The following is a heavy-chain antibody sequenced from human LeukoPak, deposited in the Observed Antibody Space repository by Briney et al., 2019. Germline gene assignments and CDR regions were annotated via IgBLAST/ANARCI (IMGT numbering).Heavy chain of an antibody. CDR1: GFTFSSYA. J-gene: IGHJ4*02. V-gene: IGHV3-23*01. Sequence: GGSLRLSCAASGFTFSSYAMSWVRQAPGKGLEWVSAISGSGGSTYYADSVKGRFTISRDNSKNTLFLQMNTLRAEDTAIYYCARAIYDGAWYGFDYWGQGTLVTVPS. CDR3: ARAIYDGAWYGFDY. CDR2: ISGSGGST. D-gene: IGHD6-19*01.